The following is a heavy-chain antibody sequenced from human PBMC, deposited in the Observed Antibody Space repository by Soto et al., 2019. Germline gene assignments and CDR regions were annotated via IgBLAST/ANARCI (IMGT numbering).Heavy chain of an antibody. V-gene: IGHV3-53*02. CDR1: VFNVSGSY. D-gene: IGHD1-20*01. Sequence: EEHLVETGGDLILPGGSLRLSCSTSVFNVSGSYMSWVRQAPGKGLEWVSSIYSDGTTDYADSVKGRFTISRDSSRNMVFLQMKGLRGEDTAVYYCARDRGMDDYWGQGTLVTVSP. J-gene: IGHJ4*02. CDR2: IYSDGTT. CDR3: ARDRGMDDY.